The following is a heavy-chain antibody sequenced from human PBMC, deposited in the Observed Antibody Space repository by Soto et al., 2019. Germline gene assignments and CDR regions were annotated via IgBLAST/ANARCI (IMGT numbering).Heavy chain of an antibody. CDR2: IYYSGST. Sequence: AETLSLTCTVSGGSISSYYWSWIRQPPWKGLEWIGYIYYSGSTNYNPSLKSRVTISVDTSKNQFSLKLSSVTAADTAVYYCARDALNGEAYYYGMDVWGQGTTVTVSS. CDR1: GGSISSYY. V-gene: IGHV4-59*01. J-gene: IGHJ6*02. CDR3: ARDALNGEAYYYGMDV. D-gene: IGHD4-17*01.